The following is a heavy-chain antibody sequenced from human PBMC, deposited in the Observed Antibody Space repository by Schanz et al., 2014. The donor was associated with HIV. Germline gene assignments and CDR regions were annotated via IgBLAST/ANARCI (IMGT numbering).Heavy chain of an antibody. D-gene: IGHD3-10*01. CDR3: AKEWYYGSGSMDYGLDV. CDR2: IRYDGTNK. J-gene: IGHJ6*02. V-gene: IGHV3-33*06. CDR1: GFTFSSYG. Sequence: QVQLVESGGGVVQPGRSLRLSCAASGFTFSSYGMHWVRQAPGKGLEWLAVIRYDGTNKYYADSVKGRFTISRDNSKKTLYLQMNSLRAEDTAVYYCAKEWYYGSGSMDYGLDVWGQGTTVTVSS.